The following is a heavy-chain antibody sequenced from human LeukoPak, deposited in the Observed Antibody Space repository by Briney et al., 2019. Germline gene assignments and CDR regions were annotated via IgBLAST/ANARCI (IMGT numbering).Heavy chain of an antibody. CDR3: ARDAPQDIVVVPAGDDAFDI. CDR2: IIENGNRQ. V-gene: IGHV3-30*04. J-gene: IGHJ3*02. D-gene: IGHD2-2*01. Sequence: GGSLRLSCSASGFTFSNYIMHWVRQAPGKGLDWVAVIIENGNRQYYADSVKGRFTISRDNAKNSLYLQMNSLRAEDTAVYYCARDAPQDIVVVPAGDDAFDIWGQGTMVTVSS. CDR1: GFTFSNYI.